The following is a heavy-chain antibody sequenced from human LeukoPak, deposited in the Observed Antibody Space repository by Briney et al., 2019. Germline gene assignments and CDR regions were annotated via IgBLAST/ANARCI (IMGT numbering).Heavy chain of an antibody. J-gene: IGHJ4*02. CDR1: GFTFSDYA. D-gene: IGHD6-6*01. CDR3: ARAPKGSSAVVFGY. V-gene: IGHV3-30*07. Sequence: PGRSLRLSCAASGFTFSDYAMHWVRKAPGKGLERVAVIWYDGSNKYYADSVKGRFTISRDNSKNTLYLQMNSLRAEDKDVYYCARAPKGSSAVVFGYWGQGTLVTVSS. CDR2: IWYDGSNK.